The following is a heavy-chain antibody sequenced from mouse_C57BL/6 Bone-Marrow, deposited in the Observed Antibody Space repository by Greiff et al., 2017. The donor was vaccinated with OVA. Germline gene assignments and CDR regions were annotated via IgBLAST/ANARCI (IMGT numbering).Heavy chain of an antibody. Sequence: QVQLQQSGPELVKPGASVKISCKASGYTFTDYYINWVKQRPGQGLEWIGWIFPGSGSTYYNEKFKGKATLTVDKSSSTAYMLLSSLTSEDSAVYFCARRANYDYDQAWFAYWGQGTLVTVSA. CDR1: GYTFTDYY. D-gene: IGHD2-4*01. CDR2: IFPGSGST. V-gene: IGHV1-75*01. J-gene: IGHJ3*01. CDR3: ARRANYDYDQAWFAY.